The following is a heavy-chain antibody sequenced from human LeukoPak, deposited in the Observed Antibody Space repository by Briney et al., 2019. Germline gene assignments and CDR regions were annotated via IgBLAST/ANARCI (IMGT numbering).Heavy chain of an antibody. J-gene: IGHJ4*02. CDR1: GFSFRTYG. V-gene: IGHV3-30*18. D-gene: IGHD1-14*01. CDR2: ISYDGSNE. CDR3: AKDRTGQFSTGSDY. Sequence: AGGSLRLSCAASGFSFRTYGMHWVRQAPGKGLEWVAVISYDGSNEYYADSVKGRFTISRDNSKNTLSLQMNSLRAEDTAVCYCAKDRTGQFSTGSDYWGQGTLVTVSS.